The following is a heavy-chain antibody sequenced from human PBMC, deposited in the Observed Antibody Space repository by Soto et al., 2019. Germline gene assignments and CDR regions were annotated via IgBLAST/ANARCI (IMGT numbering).Heavy chain of an antibody. D-gene: IGHD3-16*01. CDR1: GYTFTSYD. V-gene: IGHV1-8*01. CDR2: MNPNSGNT. CDR3: ARLKQDYAVA. Sequence: QVQLVQSGAEVKKPGASVKVSCKASGYTFTSYDINWVRLATGQGLGWMGGMNPNSGNTAYAQKFQGRVTMTRNTSISTAYMELSSLRSEDTAVYYCARLKQDYAVAWGQGTLVTVSS. J-gene: IGHJ5*02.